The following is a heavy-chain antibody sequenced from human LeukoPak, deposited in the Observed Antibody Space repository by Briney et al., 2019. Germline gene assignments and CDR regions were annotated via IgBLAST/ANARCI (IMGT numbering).Heavy chain of an antibody. CDR1: GFTFSSYW. Sequence: GGSLRLSCAASGFTFSSYWMHWVRQAPGKGLVWVSRINSDGSSTSYADSVKGRFTISRDNSKNSLYLQMNSLRTEDTALYYCAKGGTTVTTVYYYYYMDVWGKGTTVTVSS. CDR3: AKGGTTVTTVYYYYYMDV. D-gene: IGHD4-17*01. J-gene: IGHJ6*03. V-gene: IGHV3-74*01. CDR2: INSDGSST.